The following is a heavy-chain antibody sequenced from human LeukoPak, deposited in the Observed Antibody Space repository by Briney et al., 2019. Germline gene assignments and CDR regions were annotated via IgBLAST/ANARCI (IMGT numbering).Heavy chain of an antibody. CDR2: IFPSGGEI. Sequence: GGSLRLSCAASGFTFSTFGMIWVRQPPGKGLEWVSSIFPSGGEIHYADSVRGRFTISRDNSKSTLSLQMNSLRAEDTAIYYCATYRQVLLPFESWGQGTLVTVSS. CDR1: GFTFSTFG. V-gene: IGHV3-23*01. CDR3: ATYRQVLLPFES. D-gene: IGHD2-8*02. J-gene: IGHJ4*02.